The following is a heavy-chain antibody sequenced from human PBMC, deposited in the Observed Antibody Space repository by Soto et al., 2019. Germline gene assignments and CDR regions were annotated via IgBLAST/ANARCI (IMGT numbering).Heavy chain of an antibody. V-gene: IGHV3-30*03. CDR2: ISYDGSNK. CDR1: GFTFSTYS. D-gene: IGHD3-3*01. CDR3: ASTIFGVVTNAADY. J-gene: IGHJ4*02. Sequence: GGSLRPSCAASGFTFSTYSMHWVRQAPGKGLEWVAVISYDGSNKYYADSVKGRFTISRDNSKNTLYLQMNSLRAEDTAVYYCASTIFGVVTNAADYWGQGTLVTVSS.